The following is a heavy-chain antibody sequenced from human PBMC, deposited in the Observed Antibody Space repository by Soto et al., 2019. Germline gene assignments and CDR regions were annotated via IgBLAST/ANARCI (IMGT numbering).Heavy chain of an antibody. CDR3: ARALTYYYDIDY. Sequence: EVQLVESGGGLVQPGGSLRLSCAASGFTFSSYWMHWVRQAPGKGLVWVSRINSDGSSTTYADSVKGRFTISRDNAKNTLYLQMNSLRAEDTAVYYCARALTYYYDIDYWGQGTQVTVSS. CDR2: INSDGSST. J-gene: IGHJ4*02. V-gene: IGHV3-74*01. CDR1: GFTFSSYW. D-gene: IGHD3-22*01.